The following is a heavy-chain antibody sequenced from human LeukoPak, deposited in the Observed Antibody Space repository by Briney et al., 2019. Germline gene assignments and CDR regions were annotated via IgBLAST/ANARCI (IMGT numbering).Heavy chain of an antibody. J-gene: IGHJ4*02. Sequence: GASVKVSCKASGYTFNNYYMYWVRQAPGQGVEWMGMINPSGGGTSYAQKFQGRVTMTRDTSTRTVYMEVSSLKPEDTAVHYCARQGAYSSAIGMGYWGQGTLVTVPS. V-gene: IGHV1-46*02. CDR1: GYTFNNYY. D-gene: IGHD6-19*01. CDR3: ARQGAYSSAIGMGY. CDR2: INPSGGGT.